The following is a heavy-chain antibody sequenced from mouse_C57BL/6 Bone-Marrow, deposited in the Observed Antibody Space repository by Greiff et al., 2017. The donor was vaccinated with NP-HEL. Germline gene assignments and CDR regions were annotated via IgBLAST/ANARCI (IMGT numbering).Heavy chain of an antibody. V-gene: IGHV1-81*01. Sequence: VQLQQSGAELARPGASVKLSCKASGYTFTSYGISWVKQRPGQGLEWIGEIYPRSGNTYYNEKFKGKATLTADKSSSTAYMELRSLTSEDSAVYFCARRSIDYYGSSLFAYWGQGTLVTVSA. CDR2: IYPRSGNT. CDR3: ARRSIDYYGSSLFAY. J-gene: IGHJ3*01. D-gene: IGHD1-1*01. CDR1: GYTFTSYG.